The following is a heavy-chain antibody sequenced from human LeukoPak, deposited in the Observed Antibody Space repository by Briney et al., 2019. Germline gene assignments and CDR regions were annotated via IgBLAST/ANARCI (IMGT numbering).Heavy chain of an antibody. CDR2: INPDGSTE. CDR1: GITFGNYW. J-gene: IGHJ3*02. V-gene: IGHV3-7*01. Sequence: GGSLRLSCVTSGITFGNYWMSWVRQAPGKGREWVANINPDGSTENYVPSVKGRFTISRDNAKNLVSLQMISLRAEDTAVYYCATEPGIGYAFDIWGQGTMVTVSS. D-gene: IGHD2-15*01. CDR3: ATEPGIGYAFDI.